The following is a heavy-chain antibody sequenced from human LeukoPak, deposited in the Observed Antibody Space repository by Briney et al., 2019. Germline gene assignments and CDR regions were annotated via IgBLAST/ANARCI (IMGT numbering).Heavy chain of an antibody. V-gene: IGHV3-11*06. Sequence: GGSLRLSCAASGFTFSDYYMSWLRQAPGKGLEWVSYISSSSSYTNYADSVKGRFTISRDNAKNSLYLQMNSLRAEDTAVYYCARVSLNYDILTGYFPSRYYYGMDVWGKGTTVTVSS. CDR2: ISSSSSYT. CDR3: ARVSLNYDILTGYFPSRYYYGMDV. D-gene: IGHD3-9*01. CDR1: GFTFSDYY. J-gene: IGHJ6*04.